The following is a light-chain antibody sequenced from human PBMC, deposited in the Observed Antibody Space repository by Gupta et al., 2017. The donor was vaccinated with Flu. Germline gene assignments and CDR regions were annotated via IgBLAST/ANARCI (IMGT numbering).Light chain of an antibody. CDR3: AAWDDSLSGRGV. CDR1: SANIGSNY. J-gene: IGLJ2*01. CDR2: RNN. V-gene: IGLV1-47*01. Sequence: QSALTHPPSASGAPAQSVTISCSGSSANIGSNYVYWYQHPPGTAPKLLIYRNNQRPSGVPDRFSGSKSGTSASLAISGLRSEDEADYYCAAWDDSLSGRGVFGGGTKLTVL.